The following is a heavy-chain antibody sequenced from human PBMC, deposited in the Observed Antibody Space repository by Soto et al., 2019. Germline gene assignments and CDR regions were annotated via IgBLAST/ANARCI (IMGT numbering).Heavy chain of an antibody. Sequence: QVQLVQSGAEVKRPGASVKVSCKASGYTFTTYYMHWVRQAPGQGLEWLGIINPNGGSTTYAQKFQGRVNMTRDTSASTVYVELGSLRSEDTAVYYCARAGYCSGGTCFHGNCDYWGQGTLVTVSA. CDR3: ARAGYCSGGTCFHGNCDY. CDR1: GYTFTTYY. D-gene: IGHD2-15*01. J-gene: IGHJ4*02. V-gene: IGHV1-46*01. CDR2: INPNGGST.